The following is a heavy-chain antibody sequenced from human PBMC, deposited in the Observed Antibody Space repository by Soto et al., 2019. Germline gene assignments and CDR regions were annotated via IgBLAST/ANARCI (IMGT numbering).Heavy chain of an antibody. CDR3: EKVTKRAAAGRYEYYKYGMDV. CDR1: GFTFSTYP. CDR2: ISGSGGSS. J-gene: IGHJ6*02. D-gene: IGHD6-13*01. V-gene: IGHV3-23*01. Sequence: EAQLLESGGGLVQPGGSLRLSCAASGFTFSTYPMSWVRQAPGKGLEWVSGISGSGGSSYYAASVKGRFTISRDNSKNTLYLQMNGLRAEDTALYYCEKVTKRAAAGRYEYYKYGMDVWGQGTTVTVSS.